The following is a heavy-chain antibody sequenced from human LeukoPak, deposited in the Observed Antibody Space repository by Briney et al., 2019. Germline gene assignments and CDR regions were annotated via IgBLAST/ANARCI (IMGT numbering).Heavy chain of an antibody. D-gene: IGHD4-17*01. CDR1: GYTFTIYY. Sequence: ASVTVSFTASGYTFTIYYMHWVRQAPGQGLGWMGIINPSGGSTSYAQKFQGRVTMTRDTSTSTVYMELSSLRSEDTAVYYCARSTVTTNWYFDLWGRGTLVTVSS. CDR3: ARSTVTTNWYFDL. V-gene: IGHV1-46*01. J-gene: IGHJ2*01. CDR2: INPSGGST.